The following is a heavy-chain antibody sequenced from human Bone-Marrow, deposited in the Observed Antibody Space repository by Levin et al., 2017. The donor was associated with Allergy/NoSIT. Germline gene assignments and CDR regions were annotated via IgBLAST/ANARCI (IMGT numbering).Heavy chain of an antibody. CDR3: ARRYSYGTKTRLVVDY. V-gene: IGHV3-21*01. Sequence: RAGGSLRLSCAASGFTFSSYSMNWVRQAPGKGLEWVSSISSSSSYIYYADSVKGRFTISRDNAKNSLYLQMNSLRAEDTAVYYCARRYSYGTKTRLVVDYWGQGTLVTVSS. D-gene: IGHD5-18*01. J-gene: IGHJ4*02. CDR2: ISSSSSYI. CDR1: GFTFSSYS.